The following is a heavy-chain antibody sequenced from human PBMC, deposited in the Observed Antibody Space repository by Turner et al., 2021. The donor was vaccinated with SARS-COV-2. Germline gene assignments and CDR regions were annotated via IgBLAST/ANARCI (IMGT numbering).Heavy chain of an antibody. CDR2: ISSSNNYI. J-gene: IGHJ4*02. D-gene: IGHD3-22*01. CDR3: ARWAYYDSSGYYPSHFDY. V-gene: IGHV3-21*01. Sequence: EVQLVESGGGLVKPGGSLRLSCAASGFTFSSYSMNWFRQAPGKGLEWVSSISSSNNYIYYADSVKGRFTISRDNAKNSLYLQMNSLRAEDTAVYYCARWAYYDSSGYYPSHFDYWGQGTLVTVSS. CDR1: GFTFSSYS.